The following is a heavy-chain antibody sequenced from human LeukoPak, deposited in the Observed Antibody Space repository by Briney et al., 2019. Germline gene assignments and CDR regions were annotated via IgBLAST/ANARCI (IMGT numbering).Heavy chain of an antibody. V-gene: IGHV3-15*01. CDR3: TTGRYCTRTSCHAGMDLFAP. CDR1: GFIFHKAW. D-gene: IGHD2-2*01. Sequence: GGSLRLSCTASGFIFHKAWMNWVRQAPGKGLEWVGRIKSETDGGTTDYGAPVKGRFIMSRDDSKNTLYLQMNTLETEDTAMYYCTTGRYCTRTSCHAGMDLFAPWGRGTLVIVSS. CDR2: IKSETDGGTT. J-gene: IGHJ5*02.